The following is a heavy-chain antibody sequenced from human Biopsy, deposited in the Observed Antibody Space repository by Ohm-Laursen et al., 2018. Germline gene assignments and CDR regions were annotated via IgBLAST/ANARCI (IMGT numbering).Heavy chain of an antibody. V-gene: IGHV4-59*07. CDR2: VYNGGIT. J-gene: IGHJ5*02. CDR1: GGSIISYY. CDR3: ARTPRDSFWSGSYKRGLWFDP. D-gene: IGHD3-3*01. Sequence: SDTLSLTCSVSGGSIISYYWTWIQQPPGKGLEWIGHVYNGGITNYNPSLKSRVTISKDTSKNQFSLQVNSVTAADTAVYYCARTPRDSFWSGSYKRGLWFDPWGRGTLVIVSS.